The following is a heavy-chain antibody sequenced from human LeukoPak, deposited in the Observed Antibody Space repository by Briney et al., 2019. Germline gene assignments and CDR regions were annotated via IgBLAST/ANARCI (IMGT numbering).Heavy chain of an antibody. V-gene: IGHV3-23*01. Sequence: GGSLRLSCAASGFTFSSYAMSWVRQAPGKGLEWVSAISGSGGSTYYADSVKGRFTISRDNSKNTLYLQMNSLRAEDTAVYYCAKYPVVPAAIWYYSYGMDVWGQGTTVTVSS. CDR1: GFTFSSYA. CDR3: AKYPVVPAAIWYYSYGMDV. J-gene: IGHJ6*02. D-gene: IGHD2-2*02. CDR2: ISGSGGST.